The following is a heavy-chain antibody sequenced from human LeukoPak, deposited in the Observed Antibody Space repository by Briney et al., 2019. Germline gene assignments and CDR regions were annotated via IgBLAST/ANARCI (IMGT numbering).Heavy chain of an antibody. Sequence: GGSLRLSCVASGFTFSSFEMNWVRQAPGKGLEWVSYISSSGTTISYADSVKRRFTISRDNANNSLYLQMNSLRVEDTAFYHCASYGSANLWGQGTLVTVSS. CDR3: ASYGSANL. CDR2: ISSSGTTI. J-gene: IGHJ5*02. V-gene: IGHV3-48*03. D-gene: IGHD3-10*01. CDR1: GFTFSSFE.